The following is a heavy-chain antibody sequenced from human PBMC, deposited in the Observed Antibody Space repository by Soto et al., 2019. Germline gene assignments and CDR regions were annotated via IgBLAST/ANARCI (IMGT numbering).Heavy chain of an antibody. D-gene: IGHD3-3*01. Sequence: KTSETLSLTCAISGDSVSSNSAAWNWIRQSPSRGLEWLGRTYYRSKWYNDYAVSVKSRITINPDTSKNQFSLQLNSVTPEDTAVYYCARVRVFGVVPGWFDPWGQGTLVTVSS. CDR2: TYYRSKWYN. CDR1: GDSVSSNSAA. V-gene: IGHV6-1*01. J-gene: IGHJ5*02. CDR3: ARVRVFGVVPGWFDP.